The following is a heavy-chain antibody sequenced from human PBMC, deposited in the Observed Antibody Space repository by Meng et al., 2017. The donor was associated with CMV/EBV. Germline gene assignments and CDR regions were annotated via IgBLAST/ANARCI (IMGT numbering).Heavy chain of an antibody. J-gene: IGHJ4*02. CDR1: GFTITDYY. D-gene: IGHD3-10*01. CDR2: IGGAGGVT. Sequence: LSCEVSGFTITDYYMSWIRQAPGKGLEWISFIGGAGGVTYYADSMQGRFTISRDNSGKSLHLQMDNLRVEDTAIYYCARGRRDIGFDFWGQGVLVTVSS. V-gene: IGHV3-11*01. CDR3: ARGRRDIGFDF.